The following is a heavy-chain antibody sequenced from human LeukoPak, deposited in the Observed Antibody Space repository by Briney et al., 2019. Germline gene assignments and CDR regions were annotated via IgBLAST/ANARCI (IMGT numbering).Heavy chain of an antibody. D-gene: IGHD3-16*01. V-gene: IGHV3-30*04. CDR1: GFTFSSYA. CDR3: ARGGFDY. Sequence: GGSLRLSCAASGFTFSSYAMHWVRQAPGKGLEWVAVISYDGSNKYYADSVKGRFTISRDNSKNTLYMQMNSLRAEDTAVYYCARGGFDYWGQGTLVTVSS. J-gene: IGHJ4*02. CDR2: ISYDGSNK.